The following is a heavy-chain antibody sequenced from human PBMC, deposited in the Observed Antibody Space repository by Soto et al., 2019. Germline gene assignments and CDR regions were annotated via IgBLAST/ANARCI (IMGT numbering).Heavy chain of an antibody. J-gene: IGHJ4*02. CDR3: ARAKWELLDY. CDR1: GGSISSYY. V-gene: IGHV4-59*01. CDR2: IYYSGST. Sequence: PSETLSLTCTVSGGSISSYYWSWIRQPPGKGLEWIGYIYYSGSTHYNPSLKSRVTISVDTSKNQFSLKLSSVTAADTAVYYCARAKWELLDYWGQGTLVTVSS. D-gene: IGHD1-26*01.